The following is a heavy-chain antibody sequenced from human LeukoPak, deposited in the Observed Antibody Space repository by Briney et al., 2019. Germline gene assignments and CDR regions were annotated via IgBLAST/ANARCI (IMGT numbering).Heavy chain of an antibody. J-gene: IGHJ5*02. CDR1: GGSISSYY. V-gene: IGHV4-59*01. Sequence: PSETLSLTCTVSGGSISSYYRSWIRQPPGKGLEWIGYIYYSGSTNYNPSLKSRVTISVDTSKNQFSLKLSSVTAADTAVYYCARVGVYDSSGYYPYNWFDPWGQGTLVTVSS. CDR2: IYYSGST. D-gene: IGHD3-22*01. CDR3: ARVGVYDSSGYYPYNWFDP.